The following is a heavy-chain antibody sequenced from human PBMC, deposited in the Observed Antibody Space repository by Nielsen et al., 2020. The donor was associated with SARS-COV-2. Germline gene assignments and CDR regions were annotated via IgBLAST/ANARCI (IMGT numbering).Heavy chain of an antibody. Sequence: GESLKISCAASGFTFSNYAMTWVRQAPGKGLEWVSSISGSDGSTYYADSVKGRFTISTDLSNNTLYLQMNSLRVEDTAIYYCTKGAQLGDYWGQGTLVTVSS. D-gene: IGHD6-13*01. CDR1: GFTFSNYA. CDR2: ISGSDGST. J-gene: IGHJ4*02. V-gene: IGHV3-23*01. CDR3: TKGAQLGDY.